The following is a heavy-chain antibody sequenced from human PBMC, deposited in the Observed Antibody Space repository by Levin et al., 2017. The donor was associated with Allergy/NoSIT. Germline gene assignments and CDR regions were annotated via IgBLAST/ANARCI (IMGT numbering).Heavy chain of an antibody. D-gene: IGHD3-10*01. Sequence: GGSLRLSCAASGFTFSSYDMHWVRQATGKGLEWVSAIGTAGDTYYPGSVKGRFTISRENAKNSLYLQMNSLRAGDTAVYYCARGGDYYGSGGFDPWGQGTLVTVSS. CDR2: IGTAGDT. CDR3: ARGGDYYGSGGFDP. J-gene: IGHJ5*02. V-gene: IGHV3-13*01. CDR1: GFTFSSYD.